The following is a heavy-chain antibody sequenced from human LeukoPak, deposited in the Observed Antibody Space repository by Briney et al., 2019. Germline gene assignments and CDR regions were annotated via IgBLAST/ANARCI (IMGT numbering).Heavy chain of an antibody. V-gene: IGHV3-15*01. CDR1: GFTFSNAW. D-gene: IGHD1-1*01. CDR3: MNGKFDY. CDR2: IKSKTDGGTA. Sequence: GGSLRLSCAASGFTFSNAWMSWVRQAPGKGLEWVGRIKSKTDGGTADYAAPVKGRFSISRDDSKDTLYLQMNSLRTEDTGIYYCMNGKFDYWGQGTLVTVSS. J-gene: IGHJ4*02.